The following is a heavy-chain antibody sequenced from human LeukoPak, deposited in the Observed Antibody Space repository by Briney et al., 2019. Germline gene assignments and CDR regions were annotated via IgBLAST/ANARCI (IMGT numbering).Heavy chain of an antibody. CDR3: ARDFGAYADATMGYVGRFDS. Sequence: PGGSLRLSCAASGFSFSSYTMSWVRQAPGKGLEWVSGISSTSTYIYHADSMEGRFTISRDNAKNSLYLQMTSLRAEDTAVYFCARDFGAYADATMGYVGRFDSWGQGTLVTVSS. CDR1: GFSFSSYT. CDR2: ISSTSTYI. J-gene: IGHJ4*02. V-gene: IGHV3-21*01. D-gene: IGHD5-18*01.